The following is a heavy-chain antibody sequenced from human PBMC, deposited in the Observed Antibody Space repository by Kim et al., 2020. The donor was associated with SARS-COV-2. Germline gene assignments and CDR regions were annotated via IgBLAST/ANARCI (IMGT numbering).Heavy chain of an antibody. V-gene: IGHV3-30*01. J-gene: IGHJ6*02. CDR3: AGGTTGNYYYGMDV. D-gene: IGHD1-1*01. Sequence: VDSVEDRFTISRDNTKNTLYLQMNGLRAEDTAVYYCAGGTTGNYYYGMDVWGQGTTVTVSS.